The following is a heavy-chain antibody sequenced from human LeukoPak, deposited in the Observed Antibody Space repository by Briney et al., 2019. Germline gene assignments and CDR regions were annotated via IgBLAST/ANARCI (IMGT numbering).Heavy chain of an antibody. CDR2: IYSSGNT. J-gene: IGHJ5*02. V-gene: IGHV4-59*11. CDR1: GGSITSHN. D-gene: IGHD7-27*01. Sequence: PSETLSLTCTVSGGSITSHNWNWIRQSPEKGLEWIGYIYSSGNTKYSPSLKSRVTISIDTSKNQFSLTLSSVTAADTAVYYCARSGAKAVVLGWLDPWGQGTLVTVSS. CDR3: ARSGAKAVVLGWLDP.